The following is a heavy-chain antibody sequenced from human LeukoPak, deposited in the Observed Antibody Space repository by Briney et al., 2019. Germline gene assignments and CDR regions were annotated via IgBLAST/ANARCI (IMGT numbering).Heavy chain of an antibody. CDR2: IKSKTDSGTI. J-gene: IGHJ4*02. Sequence: GGSLRLSCEPSGFTFSSYAMHWVRQAPGKGLEWVGRIKSKTDSGTIDYAAPVKGRFTISRDDSKNTLYLQMNSLKTEDTAVYYCNNREFWGQGTLVTVSS. CDR1: GFTFSSYA. V-gene: IGHV3-15*07. D-gene: IGHD3-10*01. CDR3: NNREF.